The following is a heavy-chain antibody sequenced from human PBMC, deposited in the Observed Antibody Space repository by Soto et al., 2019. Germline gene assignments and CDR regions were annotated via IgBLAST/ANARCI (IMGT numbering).Heavy chain of an antibody. Sequence: ASLPVSCKEPGDTFPSYYLNWVRQAPGQGLEWMGVINPHGGSTKYAQKFQGRITMTRDTSRSTVYMELSSLRSDDTAIYYCARSSGGNFGIIIEGSNWFDPWGQGTLVTVSS. CDR2: INPHGGST. D-gene: IGHD3-3*01. V-gene: IGHV1-46*01. CDR1: GDTFPSYY. J-gene: IGHJ5*02. CDR3: ARSSGGNFGIIIEGSNWFDP.